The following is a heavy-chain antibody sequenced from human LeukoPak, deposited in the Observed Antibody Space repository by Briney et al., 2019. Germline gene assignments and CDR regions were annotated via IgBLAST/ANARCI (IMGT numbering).Heavy chain of an antibody. J-gene: IGHJ4*02. CDR2: ISFDGNNK. CDR1: GCTFSSEA. D-gene: IGHD3-10*01. Sequence: GRSLRLSCADSGCTFSSEAMHWVRQDPGKGLEWVALISFDGNNKYYADYVKGRFTISRDNCNNTLYLLMNSLRTDDAAVYYCARAVNYYGSGSFYAKIDSWGQGTLVTVSS. CDR3: ARAVNYYGSGSFYAKIDS. V-gene: IGHV3-30*04.